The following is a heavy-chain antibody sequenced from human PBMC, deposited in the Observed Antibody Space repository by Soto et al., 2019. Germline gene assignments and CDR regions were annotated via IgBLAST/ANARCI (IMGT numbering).Heavy chain of an antibody. D-gene: IGHD3-16*01. CDR2: ISAYNGNT. V-gene: IGHV1-18*01. CDR3: ARDFTGWPPDGVDY. Sequence: QVQLVQSGVEVKKPGASVKVSCKASGYTFTSYAISWVRQAPGQGLEWMGWISAYNGNTNYAQNLRCRVTMTTDASTRTAYMELRSLRYDDTAMYYCARDFTGWPPDGVDYWGQGTQVTVSS. CDR1: GYTFTSYA. J-gene: IGHJ4*02.